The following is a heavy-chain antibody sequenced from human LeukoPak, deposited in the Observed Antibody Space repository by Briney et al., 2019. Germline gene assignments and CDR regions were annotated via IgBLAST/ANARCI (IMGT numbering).Heavy chain of an antibody. D-gene: IGHD2-2*02. CDR2: INPNSGGT. CDR3: ARDLLGYCSSTSCYTGAFDI. J-gene: IGHJ3*02. Sequence: ASVKVSYKASGYTFTGYYMHWVRQAPGQWLEWMGWINPNSGGTNYAQKFQGRVTMTRDTSISTAYMELSRLRSDDTAVYYCARDLLGYCSSTSCYTGAFDIWGQGTMVTVSS. V-gene: IGHV1-2*02. CDR1: GYTFTGYY.